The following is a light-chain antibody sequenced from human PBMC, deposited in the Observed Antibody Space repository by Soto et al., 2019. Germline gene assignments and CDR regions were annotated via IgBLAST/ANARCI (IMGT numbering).Light chain of an antibody. CDR1: SSDVGGYNY. V-gene: IGLV2-14*01. CDR3: SSYTSSTTLV. Sequence: QSALTQPASVSGSPGQSITISCTGTSSDVGGYNYVSWYQHHPGKAPKLTISEVSNRPSGVSNRFSGSKSGNTASLTISGLQAEDEADYYCSSYTSSTTLVFGGGTKLTVL. CDR2: EVS. J-gene: IGLJ2*01.